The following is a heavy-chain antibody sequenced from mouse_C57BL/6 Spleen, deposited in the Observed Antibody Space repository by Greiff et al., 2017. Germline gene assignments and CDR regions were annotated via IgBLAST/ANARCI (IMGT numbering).Heavy chain of an antibody. Sequence: QVQLQQPGAALVKPGASVKMSCKASGYTFTSYWITWVKQRPGQGLEWIGDIYPGSGSTNYNEKFKSKATLTVDTSSSTAYMQLSSLTSEDSAVYYCAREKITTVVATDYYAMDYWGQGTSVTVSS. D-gene: IGHD1-1*01. J-gene: IGHJ4*01. CDR1: GYTFTSYW. V-gene: IGHV1-55*01. CDR2: IYPGSGST. CDR3: AREKITTVVATDYYAMDY.